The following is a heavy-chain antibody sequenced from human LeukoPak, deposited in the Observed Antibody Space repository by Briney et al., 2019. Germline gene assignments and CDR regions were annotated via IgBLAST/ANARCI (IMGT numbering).Heavy chain of an antibody. CDR3: ARDQAGYYYDSSGSPRGFDY. J-gene: IGHJ4*02. V-gene: IGHV6-1*01. CDR1: GDSVSSNSAA. CDR2: TYYRSKWYN. Sequence: SQTLSLTCAISGDSVSSNSAAWNWIRQSPSRGLEWLGRTYYRSKWYNDYAVSVKSRITINPDTSKNQFSLQLNSVTPEDTAVYYCARDQAGYYYDSSGSPRGFDYWGQGTLVTVPS. D-gene: IGHD3-22*01.